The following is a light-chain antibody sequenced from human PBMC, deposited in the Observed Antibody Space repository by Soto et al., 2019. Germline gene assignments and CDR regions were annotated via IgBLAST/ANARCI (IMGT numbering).Light chain of an antibody. CDR1: QDIGRS. V-gene: IGKV1-16*01. J-gene: IGKJ4*01. CDR3: QHYDSYTYI. CDR2: DAF. Sequence: DIPMTQSPSSLSASVGARVTITCRASQDIGRSFAWFQQKPGQAPKSLVYDAFIFQSGVPSRFTVSGSVTDFTLTISGLQPEDFATYYCQHYDSYTYIFGGGTKVEIK.